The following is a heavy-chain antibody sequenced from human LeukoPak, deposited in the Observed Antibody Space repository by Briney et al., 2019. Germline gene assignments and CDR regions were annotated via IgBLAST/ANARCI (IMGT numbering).Heavy chain of an antibody. CDR1: GGSISSGGYY. V-gene: IGHV4-31*03. CDR3: ARAPYYYGSGSQKFDY. J-gene: IGHJ4*02. D-gene: IGHD3-10*01. CDR2: IYYSGST. Sequence: SEALSLTCTVSGGSISSGGYYWSWIRQHPGKGLEWIGYIYYSGSTYYNPSLKSRVTISVDTSKNQFSLKLSSVTAADTAVYYCARAPYYYGSGSQKFDYWGQGTLVTVSS.